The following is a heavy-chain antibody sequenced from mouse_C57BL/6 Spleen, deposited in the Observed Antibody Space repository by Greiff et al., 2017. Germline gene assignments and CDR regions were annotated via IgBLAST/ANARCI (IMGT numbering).Heavy chain of an antibody. CDR2: INPSTGGT. Sequence: VQLKESGPELVKPGASVKISCKASGYSFTGYYMNWVKQSPEKSLEWIGEINPSTGGTTYNQKFKAKATLTVDKSSSTAYMQLKSLTSEDSAVYYCARKERALLRSFDYWGQGTTLTVSS. J-gene: IGHJ2*01. V-gene: IGHV1-42*01. CDR3: ARKERALLRSFDY. CDR1: GYSFTGYY. D-gene: IGHD1-1*01.